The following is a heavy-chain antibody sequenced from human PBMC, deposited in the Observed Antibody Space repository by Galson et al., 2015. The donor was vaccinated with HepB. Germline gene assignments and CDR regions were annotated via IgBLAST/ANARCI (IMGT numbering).Heavy chain of an antibody. V-gene: IGHV6-1*01. Sequence: CAISGDSVSSRTASWNWIRQSPSRGFEWLGRTYYRSQWYSEYSASVRGRMTISPDTSENQFSLHLSSVTPEDTAIYFCARAWTSRPSTRQTDHFDYWAREPWSPSPQ. J-gene: IGHJ4*02. CDR1: GDSVSSRTAS. D-gene: IGHD1-1*01. CDR2: TYYRSQWYS. CDR3: ARAWTSRPSTRQTDHFDY.